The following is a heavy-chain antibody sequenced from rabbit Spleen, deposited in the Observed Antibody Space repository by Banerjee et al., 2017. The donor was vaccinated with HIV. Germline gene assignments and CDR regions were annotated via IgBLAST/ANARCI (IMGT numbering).Heavy chain of an antibody. CDR1: GFTISSSNY. Sequence: QEQLVESGGGLVQPEGSLTLTCTASGFTISSSNYMCWVRQAPGKGLEWIGCIDAGSSGFSYFATWAKGRFTCSKTSSTTVTLQMTRLTAADTATYFCARDTSSSFSSYGMDLWGPGTLVTVS. CDR2: IDAGSSGFS. J-gene: IGHJ6*01. D-gene: IGHD1-1*01. CDR3: ARDTSSSFSSYGMDL. V-gene: IGHV1S45*01.